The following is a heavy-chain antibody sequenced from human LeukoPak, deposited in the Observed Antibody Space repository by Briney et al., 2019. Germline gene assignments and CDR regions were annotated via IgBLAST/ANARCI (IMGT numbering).Heavy chain of an antibody. CDR2: INQNGSEK. CDR1: GFTFSSYN. V-gene: IGHV3-7*05. D-gene: IGHD4-23*01. CDR3: ARYGGYPLFDY. Sequence: GGSLRLSCAASGFTFSSYNMNWVRQAPGKGLEWVAKINQNGSEKFYVDSVKGRFTISRDNAKNSLYLQMNSLRAEDTAVYYCARYGGYPLFDYWGQGTLVTVSS. J-gene: IGHJ4*02.